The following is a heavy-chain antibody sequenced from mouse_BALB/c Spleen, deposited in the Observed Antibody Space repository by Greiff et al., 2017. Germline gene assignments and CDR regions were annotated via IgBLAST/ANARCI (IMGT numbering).Heavy chain of an antibody. CDR3: ASSYVDYYAMDY. CDR1: GYTFTSYT. CDR2: INPSSGYT. Sequence: QVQLKESGAELARPGASVKMSCKATGYTFTSYTMHWVKQRPGQGLEWIGYINPSSGYTNYNQKFKDKATLTADKSSSTAYMQLSSLTSEDSAVYYCASSYVDYYAMDYWGQGTSVTVSS. V-gene: IGHV1-4*01. J-gene: IGHJ4*01. D-gene: IGHD1-1*01.